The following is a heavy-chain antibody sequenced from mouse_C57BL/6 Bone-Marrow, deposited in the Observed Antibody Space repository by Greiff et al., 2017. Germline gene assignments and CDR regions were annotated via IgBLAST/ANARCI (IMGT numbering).Heavy chain of an antibody. CDR1: GYTFTSYW. Sequence: VKLQQSGAELAKPGASVMLSCKASGYTFTSYWMHWVKQRPGQGLEWIGYINPSSGYTKYNQKFKDKATLTADKSSSSAYMQLSSLTYEDSAVYYCARGIYYYGSSYGGWYFDVWGTGTTVTVSS. V-gene: IGHV1-7*01. CDR3: ARGIYYYGSSYGGWYFDV. J-gene: IGHJ1*03. D-gene: IGHD1-1*01. CDR2: INPSSGYT.